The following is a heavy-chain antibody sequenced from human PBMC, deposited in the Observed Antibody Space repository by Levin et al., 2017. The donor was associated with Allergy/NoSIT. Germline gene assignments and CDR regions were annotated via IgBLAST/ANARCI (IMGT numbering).Heavy chain of an antibody. CDR3: ARDIGRVVDRGAFDI. D-gene: IGHD3-22*01. CDR2: IWYDGSNK. Sequence: PGGSLRLSCAASGFTFSSYGMHWVRQAPGKGLEWVAVIWYDGSNKYYADSVKGRFTISRDNSKNTLYLQMNSLRAEDTAVYYCARDIGRVVDRGAFDIWGQGTMVTVSS. CDR1: GFTFSSYG. V-gene: IGHV3-33*01. J-gene: IGHJ3*02.